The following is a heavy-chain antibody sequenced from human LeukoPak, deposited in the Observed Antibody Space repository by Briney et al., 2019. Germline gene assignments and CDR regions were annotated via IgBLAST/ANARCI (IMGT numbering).Heavy chain of an antibody. CDR2: ISYDGSNK. CDR3: ARDRVTFGGVIVIDLLHAFDF. Sequence: GGSLRPSSAASGFTFSSYAMHWVRQAPGKGLEWVAVISYDGSNKYYADSVKGRFTISRDNSKNTLSLQMNSLRAEDTAVYYCARDRVTFGGVIVIDLLHAFDFWGQGTMVTVSS. V-gene: IGHV3-30-3*01. CDR1: GFTFSSYA. D-gene: IGHD3-16*02. J-gene: IGHJ3*01.